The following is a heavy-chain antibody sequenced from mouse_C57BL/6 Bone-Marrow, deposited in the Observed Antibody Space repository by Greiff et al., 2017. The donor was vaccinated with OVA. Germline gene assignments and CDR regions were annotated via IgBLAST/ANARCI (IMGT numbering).Heavy chain of an antibody. J-gene: IGHJ2*01. CDR2: IYPRSGNP. D-gene: IGHD4-1*01. CDR3: ARKGILTGHFDY. V-gene: IGHV1-81*01. Sequence: QVQLQQSGAELARPGASVKLSCKASGYTFTSYGISWVKQRTGQGLEWIGEIYPRSGNPYYNEKFKGKATLPAAKSSSTAYMELRSLTSVDSAVYFCARKGILTGHFDYWGQGTTLTVSS. CDR1: GYTFTSYG.